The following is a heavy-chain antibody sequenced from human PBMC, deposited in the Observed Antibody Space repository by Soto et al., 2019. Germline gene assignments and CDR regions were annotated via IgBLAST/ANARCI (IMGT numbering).Heavy chain of an antibody. D-gene: IGHD3-3*01. CDR1: GFTFSTYD. V-gene: IGHV3-23*01. CDR3: AKGSALDY. CDR2: IIGGVGTT. J-gene: IGHJ4*02. Sequence: EVQLLESGGNLVQPGGSLRLSCTASGFTFSTYDMTWVRQAPGKGLEWVSRIIGGVGTTYYADSVKGRFTISRDNSKNTLYLQMSSLRAEDTALYYCAKGSALDYWGQGTLVIVSS.